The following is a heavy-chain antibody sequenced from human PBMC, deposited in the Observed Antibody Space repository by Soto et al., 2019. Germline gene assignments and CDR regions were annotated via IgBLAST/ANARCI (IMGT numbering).Heavy chain of an antibody. Sequence: GGSLRLSCAASGFTFSDYDMYWVRQAPGKGLAWVAFISYDAYDGNYKYYGDSVKGRFTISRDSSRNTLYVQMNSLRAEDTAVYYCAKGRGRNFYYGVDVWGQGTTVTVSS. V-gene: IGHV3-30*18. J-gene: IGHJ6*01. CDR2: ISYDAYDGNYK. CDR3: AKGRGRNFYYGVDV. CDR1: GFTFSDYD.